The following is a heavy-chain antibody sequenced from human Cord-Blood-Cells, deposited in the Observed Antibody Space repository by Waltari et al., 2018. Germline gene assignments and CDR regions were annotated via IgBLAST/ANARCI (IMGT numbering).Heavy chain of an antibody. V-gene: IGHV4-31*03. CDR2: LYYSGST. Sequence: QVQLQESGPGLVKPSQTLSLTCTVSGGSISSGGYYWSWLRQHPGKGLEWIGYLYYSGSTYYNPSLKSRVTISVDTSKNQFSLKLSSVTAADTAVYYCARRSVDIVVVPAAITDAFDIWGQGTMVTVSS. J-gene: IGHJ3*02. D-gene: IGHD2-2*02. CDR3: ARRSVDIVVVPAAITDAFDI. CDR1: GGSISSGGYY.